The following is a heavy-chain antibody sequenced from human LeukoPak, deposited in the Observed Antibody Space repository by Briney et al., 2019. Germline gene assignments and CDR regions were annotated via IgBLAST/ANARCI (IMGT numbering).Heavy chain of an antibody. CDR3: ARENRRLYCFDY. CDR1: GFTFSSYS. J-gene: IGHJ4*02. CDR2: ISSSSSYI. D-gene: IGHD2-21*02. V-gene: IGHV3-21*01. Sequence: PGGSLRLSCAASGFTFSSYSMNWVRQAPGKGLEWVSSISSSSSYIYYADSVKGRFTISRDNAKNSLYLQMNSLRAEDTAVYYCARENRRLYCFDYWGQGTLVTVSS.